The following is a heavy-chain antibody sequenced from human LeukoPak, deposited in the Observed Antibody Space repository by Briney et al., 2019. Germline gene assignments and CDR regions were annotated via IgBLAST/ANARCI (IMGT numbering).Heavy chain of an antibody. J-gene: IGHJ4*02. CDR2: IYYSGST. V-gene: IGHV4-38-2*02. Sequence: SETLSLTCTVSGYSISSGYYWGWIRQPPGKGLEWIGNIYYSGSTYYNPSLKSRVSISVDTSKNQFSLKLTSVTAADTAVYYCARAPEYGLYYFDYWGQGTLVTVSS. CDR3: ARAPEYGLYYFDY. D-gene: IGHD1-14*01. CDR1: GYSISSGYY.